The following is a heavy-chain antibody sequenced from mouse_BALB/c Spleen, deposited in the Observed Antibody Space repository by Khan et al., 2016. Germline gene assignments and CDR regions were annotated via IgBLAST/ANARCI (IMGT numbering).Heavy chain of an antibody. CDR1: GFNFSSYT. J-gene: IGHJ3*01. Sequence: EVELVESGGGLVKPGGSLKLSCAASGFNFSSYTMSWVRQTPEKRLEWVATISSCGSYTYYPDNMKGRFTISRDNAKNTLYLQMSSLKSEDTAMYYCTRDSSGGFAYWGQGTLVTVSA. V-gene: IGHV5-6-4*01. D-gene: IGHD3-1*01. CDR2: ISSCGSYT. CDR3: TRDSSGGFAY.